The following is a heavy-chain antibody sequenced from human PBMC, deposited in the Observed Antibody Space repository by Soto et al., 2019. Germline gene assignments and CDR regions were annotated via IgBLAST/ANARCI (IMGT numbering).Heavy chain of an antibody. CDR1: GFTFNTYW. D-gene: IGHD5-12*01. V-gene: IGHV3-74*01. J-gene: IGHJ4*02. CDR2: INPTGSST. CDR3: ARDLSGYVPFDY. Sequence: GGSLRLSCAASGFTFNTYWMHWVRQAPGKGLIWVSRINPTGSSTGYADSVKGRFTISRDNAKNSLYLQMNSLRAEDTALYYCARDLSGYVPFDYWGQGTLVTVSS.